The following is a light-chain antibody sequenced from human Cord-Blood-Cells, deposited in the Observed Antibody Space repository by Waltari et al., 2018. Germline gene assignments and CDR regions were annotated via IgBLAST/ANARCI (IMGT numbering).Light chain of an antibody. CDR3: QQRSNWPPGIT. V-gene: IGKV3-11*01. Sequence: EIVLTQSPATLSLSPGERATLSCRASQSVSSYLAWYQQKPGQAPRLLIYDASNSATGIPARFSGSGSGTDFTLTISSLEPEDLAVYYCQQRSNWPPGITFGPGTKVDIK. CDR2: DAS. J-gene: IGKJ3*01. CDR1: QSVSSY.